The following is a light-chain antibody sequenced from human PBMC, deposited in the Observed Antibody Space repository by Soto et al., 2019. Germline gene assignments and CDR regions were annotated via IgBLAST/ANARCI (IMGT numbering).Light chain of an antibody. V-gene: IGLV7-46*01. CDR1: TGDVTSGHY. Sequence: QALVTQEPSLTVSPGGTVTLTCGSSTGDVTSGHYPYWFQQKPGQAPRTLIYDTSNKHSWTPARFSGSLLGGKAALTLSGAQPEDEAEYYCLLSDGGARPVFGGGTQLTVL. CDR2: DTS. J-gene: IGLJ7*01. CDR3: LLSDGGARPV.